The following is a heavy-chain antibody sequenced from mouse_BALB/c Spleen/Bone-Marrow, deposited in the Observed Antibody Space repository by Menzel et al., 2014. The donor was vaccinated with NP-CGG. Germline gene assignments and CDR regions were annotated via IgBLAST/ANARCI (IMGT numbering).Heavy chain of an antibody. D-gene: IGHD5-1*01. CDR2: INPYNGGT. CDR3: ASWSTTGAMDY. Sequence: VQLQQSGPELVKPGASMRISCRASGYSFTAYTMNWVKQSHGKNLEWIGLINPYNGGTSYNQKFKGKTTLTVDKSSSTAYMELLSLTSEDSAVYYCASWSTTGAMDYWGQGTSVTVSS. J-gene: IGHJ4*01. V-gene: IGHV1-26*01. CDR1: GYSFTAYT.